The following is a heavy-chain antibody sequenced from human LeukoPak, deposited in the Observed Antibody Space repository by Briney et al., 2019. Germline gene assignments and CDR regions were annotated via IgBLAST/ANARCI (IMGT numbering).Heavy chain of an antibody. J-gene: IGHJ4*02. D-gene: IGHD3-22*01. CDR1: GFTFSSYA. CDR2: INGSGGST. V-gene: IGHV3-23*01. CDR3: AKRETYYYDSSGYWLDY. Sequence: PGGSLRLSCAASGFTFSSYAMSWVRQAPGKGLEWVSAINGSGGSTYYADSVKGRFTISRDNSKNTLYLQMNSLRAEDTAIYYCAKRETYYYDSSGYWLDYWGQGTLATVSS.